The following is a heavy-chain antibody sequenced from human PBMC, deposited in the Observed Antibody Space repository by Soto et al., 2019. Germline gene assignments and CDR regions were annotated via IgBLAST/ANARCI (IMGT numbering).Heavy chain of an antibody. CDR1: GDSVTSGNYY. CDR2: IYYSGST. CDR3: ARITVDTYMIYWFDP. J-gene: IGHJ5*01. V-gene: IGHV4-61*01. D-gene: IGHD3-16*01. Sequence: PSETLSLTCTVSGDSVTSGNYYWSWIRQPPGKGLEWIGHIYYSGSTNYSPSLKSRVTISLDTSNNQFSLKVTSVTAADTAVYYCARITVDTYMIYWFDPWGQGNLVTVSS.